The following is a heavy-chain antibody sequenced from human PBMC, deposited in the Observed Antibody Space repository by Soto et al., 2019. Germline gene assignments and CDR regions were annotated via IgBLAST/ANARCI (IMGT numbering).Heavy chain of an antibody. CDR2: IFSNDAK. Sequence: CGPTRAKPTATLTLTCTVSGFSLSNARMSVSWTSKNPGKALEWLAHIFSNDAKSYSASLKNRLTISKDTSKSQVVLTMTKMDPVDTATYYCARIRGWGWIGPNDYWGQGTMVTVSS. CDR3: ARIRGWGWIGPNDY. J-gene: IGHJ4*02. D-gene: IGHD2-2*03. CDR1: GFSLSNARMS. V-gene: IGHV2-26*01.